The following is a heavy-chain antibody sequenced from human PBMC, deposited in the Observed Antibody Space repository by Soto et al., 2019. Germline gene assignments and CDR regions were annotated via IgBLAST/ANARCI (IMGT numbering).Heavy chain of an antibody. CDR1: GITFSNAW. D-gene: IGHD6-13*01. CDR2: IRSKTDGGTT. V-gene: IGHV3-15*01. J-gene: IGHJ3*02. Sequence: PGGSLRLSCAASGITFSNAWMNWVRQAPGKGLEYIGRIRSKTDGGTTEYAAPVEGRFTISRDDSKNTLYLQMGGLKTEDTAVYYCTTTRPGTNVFDNGGQGTLVTV. CDR3: TTTRPGTNVFDN.